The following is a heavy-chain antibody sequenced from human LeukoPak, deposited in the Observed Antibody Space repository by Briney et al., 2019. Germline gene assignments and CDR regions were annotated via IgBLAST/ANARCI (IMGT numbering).Heavy chain of an antibody. Sequence: ASVKVSCKASGYTFTAYYMHWVRQAPGQGLEWMGWINPDSGGTNYAQKFQGRVTMTRDTSISTAYMELSRLRSDDTAVYYCARALPMVRGVSSWFDPWGQGTLVTVSS. CDR2: INPDSGGT. V-gene: IGHV1-2*02. D-gene: IGHD3-10*01. J-gene: IGHJ5*02. CDR3: ARALPMVRGVSSWFDP. CDR1: GYTFTAYY.